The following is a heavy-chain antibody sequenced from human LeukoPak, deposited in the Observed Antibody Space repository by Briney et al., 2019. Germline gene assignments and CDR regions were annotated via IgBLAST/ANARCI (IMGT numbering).Heavy chain of an antibody. CDR3: AKDRYDILTDPEDFDP. J-gene: IGHJ5*02. CDR2: ISGSGGST. CDR1: GFTFSSNV. Sequence: PGGSLRLSCAASGFTFSSNVMSWVRQAPGKGLEWVSSISGSGGSTYYADSVKGRFTISRDNSKNTLYLQMNSLRAEDTAVYYCAKDRYDILTDPEDFDPWGQGTLVTVSS. D-gene: IGHD3-9*01. V-gene: IGHV3-23*01.